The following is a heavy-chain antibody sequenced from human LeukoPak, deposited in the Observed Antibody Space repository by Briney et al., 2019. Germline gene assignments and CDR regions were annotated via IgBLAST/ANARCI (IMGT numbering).Heavy chain of an antibody. CDR1: GLTFGDYA. D-gene: IGHD3-9*01. Sequence: GGSLRLSCTASGLTFGDYAMNWFRQAPGKGLEWVGFIRSKTYGGTGEYAASVKGRFTISRDDSKSIAHLQMNSLKTEDTAVYYCARDSPSYYDILTGYGGVIDYWGQGTLVTVSS. CDR3: ARDSPSYYDILTGYGGVIDY. CDR2: IRSKTYGGTG. V-gene: IGHV3-49*03. J-gene: IGHJ4*02.